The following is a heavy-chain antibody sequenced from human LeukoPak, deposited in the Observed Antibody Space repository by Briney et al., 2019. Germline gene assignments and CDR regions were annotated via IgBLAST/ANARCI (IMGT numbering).Heavy chain of an antibody. D-gene: IGHD6-6*01. Sequence: SQTLSLTCAISGDSISSNTASWNWIRQSPSRGLEWLGRTYYRSQWSNAYAVSEISRITINPDTSKNQFSLQLNSVAPADTAVYYCARGFLGAARASDIWGQGTVVTVSS. CDR3: ARGFLGAARASDI. J-gene: IGHJ3*02. V-gene: IGHV6-1*01. CDR1: GDSISSNTAS. CDR2: TYYRSQWSN.